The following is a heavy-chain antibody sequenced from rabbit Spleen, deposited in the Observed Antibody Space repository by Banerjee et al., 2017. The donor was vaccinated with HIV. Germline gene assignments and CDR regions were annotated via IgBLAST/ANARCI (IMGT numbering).Heavy chain of an antibody. J-gene: IGHJ4*01. CDR1: GFSFSSSDY. CDR3: ARGSATMTMVITGYYLNL. V-gene: IGHV1S40*01. D-gene: IGHD2-1*01. Sequence: QSLEESGGDLVKPGASLTLTCTASGFSFSSSDYMCWVRQAPGKGLEWISCVAGSSSGFSYSATWAKGRFTCSKTSSTTVTLQMTSLTGADTATYFCARGSATMTMVITGYYLNLWGPGTLVTVS. CDR2: VAGSSSGFS.